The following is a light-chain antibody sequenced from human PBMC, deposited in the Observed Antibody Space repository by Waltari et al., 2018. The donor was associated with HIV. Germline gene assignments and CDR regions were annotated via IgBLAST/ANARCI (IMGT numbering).Light chain of an antibody. CDR2: DNN. CDR1: SPNTGTNY. CDR3: GTWDSSLSARV. Sequence: QSVLTQPPSVSAAPGQQVTLPCSGSSPNTGTNYVYLYQQLPGTAPKLLIYDNNQRPSGIPDRYSGSKSGTSATLGITVLQTGDEADYYCGTWDSSLSARVFGGGTKVTVL. V-gene: IGLV1-51*01. J-gene: IGLJ3*02.